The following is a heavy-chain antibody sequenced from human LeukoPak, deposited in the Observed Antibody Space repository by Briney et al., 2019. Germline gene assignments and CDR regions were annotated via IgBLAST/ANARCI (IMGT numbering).Heavy chain of an antibody. D-gene: IGHD3-22*01. CDR3: ARDFGDSSGYYPNWFDP. Sequence: GASVKVSCKASGGTFSSYAISWVRQAPGQGLEWMGGIIPIFGTANYAQKFQGRVTMTRDTSTSTVYMELSSLRSEDTAVYYCARDFGDSSGYYPNWFDPWGQGTLVTVSS. V-gene: IGHV1-69*05. J-gene: IGHJ5*02. CDR2: IIPIFGTA. CDR1: GGTFSSYA.